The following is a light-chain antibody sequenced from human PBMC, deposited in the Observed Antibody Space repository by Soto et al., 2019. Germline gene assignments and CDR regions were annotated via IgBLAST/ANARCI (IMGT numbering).Light chain of an antibody. V-gene: IGKV1-5*03. CDR1: QNISGW. CDR2: EAS. J-gene: IGKJ2*01. Sequence: DIQMTQSPSTLSASVGDGVTITCRASQNISGWLAWYQQKPGKAPKLLIYEASTLKSGVSSRFSGSGSGTEFTLTIRSLQPDDFATYYCQHYDSSSPAFGQGTKLELK. CDR3: QHYDSSSPA.